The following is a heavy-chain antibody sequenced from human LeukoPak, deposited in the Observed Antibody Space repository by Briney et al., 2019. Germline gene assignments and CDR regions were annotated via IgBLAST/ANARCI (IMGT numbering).Heavy chain of an antibody. D-gene: IGHD2-2*01. V-gene: IGHV1-69*05. J-gene: IGHJ6*03. Sequence: ASVKVSCKASGGTFSSYAISWVRQAPGQGLEWMGGIIPIFGTANYAQKFQGRATITTDESTSTAYMELSSLRSEDTAVYYCASIDCSSTSCAYYYYYMDVWGKGTTVTVSS. CDR2: IIPIFGTA. CDR1: GGTFSSYA. CDR3: ASIDCSSTSCAYYYYYMDV.